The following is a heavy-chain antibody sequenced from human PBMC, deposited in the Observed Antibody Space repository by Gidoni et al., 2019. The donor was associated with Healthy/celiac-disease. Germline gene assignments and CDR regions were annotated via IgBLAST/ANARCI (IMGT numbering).Heavy chain of an antibody. D-gene: IGHD6-6*01. J-gene: IGHJ3*02. CDR1: GYSFTSYW. V-gene: IGHV5-51*01. Sequence: EVQLVQSGAEVKKPGESLKISCKGSGYSFTSYWIGWVRQMPGKGLEWMGIIYPGDSDTRYSPSFQGQVTISADKSISTAYLQWSSLKASDTAMYYCARLGEYSSSSEGAFDIWGQGTMVTVSS. CDR2: IYPGDSDT. CDR3: ARLGEYSSSSEGAFDI.